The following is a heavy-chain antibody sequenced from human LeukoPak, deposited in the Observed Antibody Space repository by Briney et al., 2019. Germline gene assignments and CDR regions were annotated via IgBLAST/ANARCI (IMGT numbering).Heavy chain of an antibody. V-gene: IGHV4-34*01. CDR2: INHSGST. J-gene: IGHJ5*02. Sequence: SETLSLTCTVSSDSISDYYWSWIRQPPGKGLEWIGEINHSGSTNYNPSLKSRVTISVDTSKNQFSLKLSSVTAADTAVYYCARLLYGSGSRSPWGQGTLVTVSS. CDR3: ARLLYGSGSRSP. D-gene: IGHD3-10*01. CDR1: SDSISDYY.